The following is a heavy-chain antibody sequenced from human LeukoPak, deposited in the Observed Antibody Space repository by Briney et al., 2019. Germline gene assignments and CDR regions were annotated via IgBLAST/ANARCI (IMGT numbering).Heavy chain of an antibody. CDR3: ARDNDYGDYGTDY. Sequence: PGGSLRLSCAASGFTFSSYGMHWVRQAPGKGLEWVAVIWYDGSNKYYADSVKGRFTISRDNSKNTLYLQMNSLRAEDTAVYYCARDNDYGDYGTDYWGQGTLVTVSS. CDR1: GFTFSSYG. V-gene: IGHV3-33*01. CDR2: IWYDGSNK. D-gene: IGHD4-17*01. J-gene: IGHJ4*02.